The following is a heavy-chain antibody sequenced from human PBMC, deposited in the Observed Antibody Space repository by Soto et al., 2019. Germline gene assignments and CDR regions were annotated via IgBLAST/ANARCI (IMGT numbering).Heavy chain of an antibody. CDR1: GGSISSSSYY. CDR2: IYYSGST. D-gene: IGHD6-13*01. J-gene: IGHJ5*02. V-gene: IGHV4-39*01. Sequence: SETLSLTCTVSGGSISSSSYYWGWIRQPPGKGLEWIGSIYYSGSTYYNPSLKSRVTISVDTSKNQFSLKLSSVTAADTAVYYCARTNQIIKYSSSWYPTENWFDPWGQGTLVTVSS. CDR3: ARTNQIIKYSSSWYPTENWFDP.